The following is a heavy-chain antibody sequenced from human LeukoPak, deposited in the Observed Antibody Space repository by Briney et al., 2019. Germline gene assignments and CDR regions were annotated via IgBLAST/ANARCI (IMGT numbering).Heavy chain of an antibody. J-gene: IGHJ5*02. Sequence: PSETLSLTCAVYGGSFSGYYWSWIRQPPGKGLEWIGEINHSGSTNYNPSLKSQVTISVDTSKNQFSLKLSSVTAADTAVYYCARGQYSSSWYNWFDPWGQGTLVTVYS. CDR3: ARGQYSSSWYNWFDP. CDR2: INHSGST. D-gene: IGHD6-13*01. V-gene: IGHV4-34*01. CDR1: GGSFSGYY.